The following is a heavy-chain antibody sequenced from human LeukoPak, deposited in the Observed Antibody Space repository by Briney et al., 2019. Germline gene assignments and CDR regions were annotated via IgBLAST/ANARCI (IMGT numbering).Heavy chain of an antibody. CDR3: ARHGHDFTLDY. D-gene: IGHD3-3*01. Sequence: SETLSLTCAVSGYSISGGFYWGCIRQPPGKGREWIGSIYHSGGTYYNRSLKSRVTISVDTYKNQFSLKLSSVTAADPAVYYCARHGHDFTLDYWGQGTLVTVSS. J-gene: IGHJ4*02. V-gene: IGHV4-38-2*01. CDR1: GYSISGGFY. CDR2: IYHSGGT.